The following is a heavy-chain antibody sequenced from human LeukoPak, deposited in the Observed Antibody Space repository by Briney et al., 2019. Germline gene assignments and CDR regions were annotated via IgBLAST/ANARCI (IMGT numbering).Heavy chain of an antibody. CDR1: GGSISSYY. V-gene: IGHV4-59*01. J-gene: IGHJ5*02. Sequence: SETLSLTCTVSGGSISSYYWSWIRQPPGKGLEWIGYIYYSGSTNYNPSLKSRVTISVDTSKNQFSLKLSSVTAADTAVYYCARGEFALFDPWGQGTLVTVSS. CDR2: IYYSGST. CDR3: ARGEFALFDP.